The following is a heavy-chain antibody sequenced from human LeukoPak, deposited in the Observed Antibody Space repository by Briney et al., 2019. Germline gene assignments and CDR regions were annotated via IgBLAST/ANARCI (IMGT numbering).Heavy chain of an antibody. CDR1: GFTFNSYG. CDR3: AKHPGDFTGIVNYYYMDL. CDR2: IPYDESNK. Sequence: PGGSLRLSCAASGFTFNSYGMHWVRQAPGKGLEWVAIIPYDESNKYYAESVKGRFTISRDNSKNTLFLQMTSLRGEDTAVYYCAKHPGDFTGIVNYYYMDLWGKGTTVTVSS. V-gene: IGHV3-30*18. D-gene: IGHD1-26*01. J-gene: IGHJ6*03.